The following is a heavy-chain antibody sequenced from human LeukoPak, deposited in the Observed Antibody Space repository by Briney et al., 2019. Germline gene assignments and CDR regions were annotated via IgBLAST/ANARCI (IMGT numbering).Heavy chain of an antibody. J-gene: IGHJ4*02. D-gene: IGHD1-26*01. CDR1: GDTFTGYY. CDR3: ARDRSITEKYSGSYFPDY. Sequence: ASVKVSSKASGDTFTGYYLHWGRQTPGEGVEWMGWIDPNAGGTKYTQKFQGRVTRTRDTSFSTAYMELSRLTSDDTAVYYCARDRSITEKYSGSYFPDYWGQGTLVTVSS. V-gene: IGHV1-2*02. CDR2: IDPNAGGT.